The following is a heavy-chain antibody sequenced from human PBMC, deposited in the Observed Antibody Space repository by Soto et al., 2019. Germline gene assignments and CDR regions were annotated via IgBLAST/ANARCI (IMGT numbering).Heavy chain of an antibody. CDR2: IIPILGIA. CDR1: GGTFSSYT. CDR3: AREEYYYGSGAFFDY. J-gene: IGHJ4*02. D-gene: IGHD3-10*01. V-gene: IGHV1-69*08. Sequence: QVQLVQSGAEVKKPGSSVKVSCKASGGTFSSYTISWVRQAPGQGLEWMGRIIPILGIANYAQKFQGRVTIIADKSTRTACMELSSLRSEDTAVYYCAREEYYYGSGAFFDYWGQGTLVTVSS.